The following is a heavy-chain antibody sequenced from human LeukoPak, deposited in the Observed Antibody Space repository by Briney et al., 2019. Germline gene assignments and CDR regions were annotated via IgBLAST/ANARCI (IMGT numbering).Heavy chain of an antibody. CDR3: AKDWGGSYFYYYMDV. Sequence: PGGSLRLSCAASGFTFDDYAMHWVRQAPGKGLEWVSLISWDGGSTYYADSVKGRFTISRDNSKNSLYLQMNSLRAEDTALYYCAKDWGGSYFYYYMDVWGKGTTVTASS. D-gene: IGHD1-26*01. CDR1: GFTFDDYA. CDR2: ISWDGGST. J-gene: IGHJ6*03. V-gene: IGHV3-43D*03.